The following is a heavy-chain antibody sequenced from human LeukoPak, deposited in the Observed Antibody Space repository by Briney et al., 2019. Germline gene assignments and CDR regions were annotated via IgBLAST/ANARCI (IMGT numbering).Heavy chain of an antibody. CDR3: GYEDMVRGTYFDY. CDR1: GFTFSSYA. CDR2: ISGSGGST. J-gene: IGHJ4*02. V-gene: IGHV3-23*01. Sequence: PGGSLRLSCAASGFTFSSYAMSWVRQAPGKGLEWVSAISGSGGSTYYADSVKGRFTISRDNSKNTLYLQMNSLRAEDTAVYYCGYEDMVRGTYFDYWGQGTLVTVPS. D-gene: IGHD3-10*01.